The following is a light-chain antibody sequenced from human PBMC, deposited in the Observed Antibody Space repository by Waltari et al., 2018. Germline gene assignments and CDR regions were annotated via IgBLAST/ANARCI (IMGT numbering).Light chain of an antibody. CDR1: QSVSSSY. CDR3: QQYGSSPGT. J-gene: IGKJ1*01. Sequence: EIVLTQYQGTLSVSPGERDTLSCRASQSVSSSYFAWYQQKPDQAPRLLIQGASNRATGIPDRFSGSGSGTDFTLTISRLEPEDFAVYYCQQYGSSPGTFGQGTKVET. V-gene: IGKV3-20*01. CDR2: GAS.